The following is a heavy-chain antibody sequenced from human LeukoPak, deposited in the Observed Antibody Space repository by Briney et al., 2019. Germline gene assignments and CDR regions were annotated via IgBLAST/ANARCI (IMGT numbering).Heavy chain of an antibody. CDR3: ARGGLGYCSSTSCYIIDY. D-gene: IGHD2-2*02. V-gene: IGHV1-8*03. J-gene: IGHJ4*02. Sequence: ASVKVSCKASGYTFTSYDISWVRQATGQGLEWMGWMNPNSGNTGYAQKFQGRVTITRNTSISTAYMELSSLRSEDTAVYYCARGGLGYCSSTSCYIIDYWGQGTLVTVSS. CDR2: MNPNSGNT. CDR1: GYTFTSYD.